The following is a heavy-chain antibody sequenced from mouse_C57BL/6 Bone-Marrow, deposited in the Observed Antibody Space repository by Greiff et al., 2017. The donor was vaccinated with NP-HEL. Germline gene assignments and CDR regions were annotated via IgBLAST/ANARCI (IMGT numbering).Heavy chain of an antibody. CDR3: ARKGYCYDEFDD. V-gene: IGHV1-78*01. Sequence: QVQLQQSDAELVKPGASVKISCKVSGYTFTDYTIPWMQQRPEQGLEWIGNIYPRDGSTKYNETFKGKATLTADKSSSKAYMQLNSLTSEDSAVYFCARKGYCYDEFDDWGQGTTLTVSS. CDR2: IYPRDGST. D-gene: IGHD2-12*01. J-gene: IGHJ2*01. CDR1: GYTFTDYT.